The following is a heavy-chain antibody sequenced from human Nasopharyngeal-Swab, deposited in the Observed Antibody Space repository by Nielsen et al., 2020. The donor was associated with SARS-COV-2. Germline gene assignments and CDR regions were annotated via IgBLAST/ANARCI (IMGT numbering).Heavy chain of an antibody. CDR1: GYTLTELS. J-gene: IGHJ4*02. D-gene: IGHD2-15*01. V-gene: IGHV1-18*01. CDR3: AREDAPGYCSGGSCYNDY. Sequence: ASVKVSCKVSGYTLTELSMHWVRQAPGKGLEWMGWISAYNGNTNYAQKLQGRVTMTTDTSTSTAYMELRSLRSDDTAVYYCAREDAPGYCSGGSCYNDYWGQGTLVTVSS. CDR2: ISAYNGNT.